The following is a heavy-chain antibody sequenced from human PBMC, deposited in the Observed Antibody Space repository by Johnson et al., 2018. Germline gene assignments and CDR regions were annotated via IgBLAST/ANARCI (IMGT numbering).Heavy chain of an antibody. Sequence: VQLVQSGGGLIQPGGSLRLSCAASGFTVSSNYMSWVRQAPGKGLEWVSVIYSGGSTYYADSVKGRFTISRDNSKNTLYLQMNSRRAGDTAVYYCGRDFARVPHTAMDYYYYGMDVGGQGTTVTVSS. CDR1: GFTVSSNY. V-gene: IGHV3-53*01. CDR3: GRDFARVPHTAMDYYYYGMDV. D-gene: IGHD5-18*01. J-gene: IGHJ6*02. CDR2: IYSGGST.